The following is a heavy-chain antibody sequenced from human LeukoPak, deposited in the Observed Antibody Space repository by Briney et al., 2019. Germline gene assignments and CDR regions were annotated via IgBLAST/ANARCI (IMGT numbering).Heavy chain of an antibody. J-gene: IGHJ4*02. CDR1: GGSISSYY. CDR2: IYYSGST. CDR3: AREGNCSGGSCYFSECDY. D-gene: IGHD2-15*01. Sequence: SETLSLTCTVSGGSISSYYWSWIRPPPGEGLEWIGYIYYSGSTNYNPSLKSRVPISVDTSKNQFSLKLSSVTAADTAVYYCAREGNCSGGSCYFSECDYWGQGTLVTVTS. V-gene: IGHV4-59*01.